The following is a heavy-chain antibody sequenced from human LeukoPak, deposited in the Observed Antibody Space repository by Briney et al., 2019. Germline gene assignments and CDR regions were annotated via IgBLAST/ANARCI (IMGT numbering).Heavy chain of an antibody. CDR1: GYTFTGYY. CDR3: ARVFLGAAAGNYYYYGMDV. D-gene: IGHD6-13*01. V-gene: IGHV1-2*02. J-gene: IGHJ6*02. CDR2: INPNSGGT. Sequence: ASVKVSCKASGYTFTGYYMHWVRQAPGQGLEWMGWINPNSGGTNYAQKFQGRVTMTRDTSISTAYMELSRLRSDDTAVYYCARVFLGAAAGNYYYYGMDVWGQGTTVTVSS.